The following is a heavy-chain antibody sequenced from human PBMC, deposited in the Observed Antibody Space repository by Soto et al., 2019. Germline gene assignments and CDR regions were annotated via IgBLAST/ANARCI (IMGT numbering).Heavy chain of an antibody. V-gene: IGHV1-18*01. Sequence: ASVKVSCKASGYTFTSYGISWVRLAPGQGLDWMGWISAYNGNTNYAQKLQGRVAMTTDTSTSTAYMELRSLRSDDTAVYYCARDHAMYYYGSGSHGWFDPWGQGTLVTVSS. CDR1: GYTFTSYG. CDR2: ISAYNGNT. CDR3: ARDHAMYYYGSGSHGWFDP. D-gene: IGHD3-10*01. J-gene: IGHJ5*02.